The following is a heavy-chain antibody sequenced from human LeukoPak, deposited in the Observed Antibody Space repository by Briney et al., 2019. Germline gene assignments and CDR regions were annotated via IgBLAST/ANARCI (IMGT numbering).Heavy chain of an antibody. V-gene: IGHV4-4*02. CDR2: IYHSGST. Sequence: SETLSLTCAVSGGSISSSNWWSWVRQPPGKGLEWIGEIYHSGSTNYNPSLKSRVTISVDKSKNQFSLKLSSVTAADTAVYYCARDRRDYGGNIDYWGQGTLVTVSS. J-gene: IGHJ4*02. D-gene: IGHD4-23*01. CDR3: ARDRRDYGGNIDY. CDR1: GGSISSSNW.